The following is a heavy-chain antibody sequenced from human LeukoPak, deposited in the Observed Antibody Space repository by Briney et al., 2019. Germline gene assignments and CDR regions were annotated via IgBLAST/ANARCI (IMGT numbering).Heavy chain of an antibody. CDR3: AKGVWGDY. CDR1: GFTFSTYA. J-gene: IGHJ4*02. CDR2: ISGSGDST. V-gene: IGHV3-23*01. D-gene: IGHD3-16*01. Sequence: PGGSLRLSCAASGFTFSTYAMNWVRQAPGKGLEWVSGISGSGDSTYYADSVKGRFTISKDNSKNTLYLQMNSLRADDTAVYYCAKGVWGDYWGQGTLVTVSS.